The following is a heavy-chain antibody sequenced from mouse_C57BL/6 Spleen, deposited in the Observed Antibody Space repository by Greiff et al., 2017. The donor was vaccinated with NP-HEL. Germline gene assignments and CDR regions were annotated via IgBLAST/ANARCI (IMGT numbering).Heavy chain of an antibody. D-gene: IGHD1-1*01. Sequence: DVKLVESGGGLVKPGGSLKLSCAASGFTFSDYGMHWVRQAPEKGLEWVAYISSGSSTIYYADTVKGRFTISRDNAKNHLFLQMTSLRSEDTAMYYCARSRRYYFDYWGQGTTLTVSS. V-gene: IGHV5-17*01. J-gene: IGHJ2*01. CDR3: ARSRRYYFDY. CDR2: ISSGSSTI. CDR1: GFTFSDYG.